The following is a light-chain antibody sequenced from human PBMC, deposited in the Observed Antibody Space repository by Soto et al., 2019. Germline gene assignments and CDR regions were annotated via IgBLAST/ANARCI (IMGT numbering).Light chain of an antibody. J-gene: IGKJ1*01. V-gene: IGKV3-11*01. CDR1: QSVSSY. CDR2: DAS. CDR3: QQYNNWPPWT. Sequence: DIMLAQSPASLSYSPGESAALSCRASQSVSSYLAWYQQKPGQAPRLLIYDASNRATGIPARFSGSGSGTEFTLTISSLQSEDFAVYYCQQYNNWPPWTFAQGTKVDI.